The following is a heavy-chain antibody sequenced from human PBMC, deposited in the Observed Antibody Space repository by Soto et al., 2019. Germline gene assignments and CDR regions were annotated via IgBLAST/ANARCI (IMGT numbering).Heavy chain of an antibody. D-gene: IGHD2-15*01. CDR3: AKDPLGYCSSGSCRIYY. J-gene: IGHJ4*02. Sequence: EVQLLESGGGLVQPGGSLRLSCAASGFTFSSYAMSWVRQAPGKGLEWVSTISGSGDSTYYADSVRGRFTISRDNSKNTMYLKINTLRAADTAVYYCAKDPLGYCSSGSCRIYYWGQGTLVTVSS. CDR2: ISGSGDST. CDR1: GFTFSSYA. V-gene: IGHV3-23*01.